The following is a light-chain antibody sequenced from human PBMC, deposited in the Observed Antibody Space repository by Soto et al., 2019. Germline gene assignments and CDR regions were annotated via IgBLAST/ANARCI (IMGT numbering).Light chain of an antibody. CDR1: SGFVGSFSL. CDR3: CLYIGATTYV. Sequence: QSALAQPASVSGSPGQSITISCTGTSGFVGSFSLVSWYQQHPGKAPKVMISEGHSRPSGVHDRFSGSTSVNSASLTIAGLHADDEDDYYCCLYIGATTYVFGTGTKLTVL. CDR2: EGH. V-gene: IGLV2-23*01. J-gene: IGLJ1*01.